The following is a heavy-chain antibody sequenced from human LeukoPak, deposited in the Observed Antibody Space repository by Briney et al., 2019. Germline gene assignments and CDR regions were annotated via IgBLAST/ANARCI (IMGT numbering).Heavy chain of an antibody. CDR3: VRGIGLRSVWYEFDY. Sequence: PGGSLSLSCAASGFTFSSYAIHWVRQAPGKGLEWVSLISFDGSNKYYADSVKGRFTISRDNSKNTLHLQMNSLKPEDTAVYYCVRGIGLRSVWYEFDYWGQGTLVTVSS. CDR1: GFTFSSYA. V-gene: IGHV3-30-3*01. CDR2: ISFDGSNK. J-gene: IGHJ4*02. D-gene: IGHD6-19*01.